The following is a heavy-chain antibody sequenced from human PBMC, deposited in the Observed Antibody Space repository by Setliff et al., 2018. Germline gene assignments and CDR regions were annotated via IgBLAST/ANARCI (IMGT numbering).Heavy chain of an antibody. J-gene: IGHJ4*02. CDR3: ARSIYSSSWYEY. Sequence: SETLSLTCTVSGGSISSSSYYWGWIRQPPGKGLEWIGSIYYSGSTYYNPSLKSRVTISVDTSKNQFSLKLSSVTAADTAVCYCARSIYSSSWYEYWGQGTLVTVSS. V-gene: IGHV4-39*01. CDR2: IYYSGST. D-gene: IGHD6-13*01. CDR1: GGSISSSSYY.